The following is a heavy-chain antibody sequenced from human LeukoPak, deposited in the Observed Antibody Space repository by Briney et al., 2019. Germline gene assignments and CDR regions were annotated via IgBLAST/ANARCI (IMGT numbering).Heavy chain of an antibody. CDR1: GFTFSSYA. CDR2: ISGSGGST. D-gene: IGHD1-26*01. V-gene: IGHV3-23*01. Sequence: PGGSLRLSCAASGFTFSSYAMSWVRQAPGKGLEWVSAISGSGGSTYYADSVKGRFTISRDNSKNTLYLQMNSLRAEDTAVYYCAKGSRSYYSYSRFDYWGQGTLVTVSS. CDR3: AKGSRSYYSYSRFDY. J-gene: IGHJ4*02.